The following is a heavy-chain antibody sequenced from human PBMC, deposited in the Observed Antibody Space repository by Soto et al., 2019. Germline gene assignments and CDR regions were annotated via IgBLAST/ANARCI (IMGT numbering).Heavy chain of an antibody. CDR2: IYYSGST. D-gene: IGHD3-22*01. Sequence: PSETLSLTCTVSGGSISSSSYYWGWIRQPPGKGLEWIGSIYYSGSTYYNPSLKSRVTISVDTSKNQFSLKLSSVTAADTAVYYCARLGRSYYELPRKPPPLGWFPAQWGQGTLVTVSS. J-gene: IGHJ4*02. V-gene: IGHV4-39*01. CDR1: GGSISSSSYY. CDR3: ARLGRSYYELPRKPPPLGWFPAQ.